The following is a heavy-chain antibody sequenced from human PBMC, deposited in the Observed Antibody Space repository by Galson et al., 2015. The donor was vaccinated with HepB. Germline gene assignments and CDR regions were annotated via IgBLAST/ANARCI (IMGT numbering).Heavy chain of an antibody. CDR2: ISSSGDIV. CDR3: ANFPTGGRDSYYFDY. V-gene: IGHV3-48*02. D-gene: IGHD1-26*01. CDR1: RFTFSNYG. J-gene: IGHJ4*02. Sequence: SLRLSCAASRFTFSNYGLNWVRQAPGKGLEWVSYISSSGDIVYYADSVKGRFTISRDNAKNSLYLQMNSLRDEDTAMYYCANFPTGGRDSYYFDYWGQGTLVTVSS.